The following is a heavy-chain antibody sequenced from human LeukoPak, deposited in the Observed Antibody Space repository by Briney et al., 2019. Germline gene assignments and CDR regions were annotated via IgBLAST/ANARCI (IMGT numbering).Heavy chain of an antibody. V-gene: IGHV4-59*01. J-gene: IGHJ6*03. D-gene: IGHD6-6*01. Sequence: KPSETLSLTCNVSGDSIPSYYWSWIRRPPGKRLEWVDFILYTGSANYNPSLESRISISVDTSKSQFSLTVKSVTAADTAVHYCARVRRVSSSYSTNYYYMDVWGKGTTVTVSS. CDR3: ARVRRVSSSYSTNYYYMDV. CDR2: ILYTGSA. CDR1: GDSIPSYY.